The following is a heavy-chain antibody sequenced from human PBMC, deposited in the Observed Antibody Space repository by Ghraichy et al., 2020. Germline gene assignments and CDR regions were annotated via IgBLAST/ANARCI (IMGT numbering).Heavy chain of an antibody. J-gene: IGHJ4*02. CDR3: ARNLNFCSSTTCYPPAH. D-gene: IGHD2-2*01. Sequence: RGSLRLSCAASGFTFSAFAMTWVRQAPGKGLEWVSLISGSGSGTHYADSVKDRFTVSRDNSRNTLYLQMNSLRTEDTAVYYCARNLNFCSSTTCYPPAHWGQGTLVTVSS. V-gene: IGHV3-23*01. CDR2: ISGSGSGT. CDR1: GFTFSAFA.